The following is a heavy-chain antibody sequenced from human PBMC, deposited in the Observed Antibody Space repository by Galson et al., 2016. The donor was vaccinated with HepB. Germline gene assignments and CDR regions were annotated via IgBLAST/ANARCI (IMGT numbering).Heavy chain of an antibody. CDR2: IRSDGSYI. J-gene: IGHJ4*02. CDR1: VFTFPMHW. Sequence: SLRLSCAVSVFTFPMHWMDWVRQAPGKGLVWVSRIRSDGSYITYADSVKGRFTISSDNAKKTLYLQMNSLRAEDTATYYCTINPGYWVQGTLVTVSS. V-gene: IGHV3-74*01. CDR3: TINPGY.